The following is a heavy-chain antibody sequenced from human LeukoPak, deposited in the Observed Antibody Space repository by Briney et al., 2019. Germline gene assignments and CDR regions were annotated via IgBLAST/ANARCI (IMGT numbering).Heavy chain of an antibody. Sequence: SVKVSCKASGFTFTGSAVQWVRQARGQRLEWIGWIVVGSGNTNYAQKFQERVTITRDMSTSTAYMELSSLRSEDTAVYYCAASRRSGYYPNDYWGQGTLVTVSS. CDR1: GFTFTGSA. V-gene: IGHV1-58*01. CDR2: IVVGSGNT. CDR3: AASRRSGYYPNDY. D-gene: IGHD3-22*01. J-gene: IGHJ4*02.